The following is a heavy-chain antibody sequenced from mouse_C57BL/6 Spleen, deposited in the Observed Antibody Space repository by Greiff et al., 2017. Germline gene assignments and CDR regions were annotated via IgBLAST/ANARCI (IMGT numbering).Heavy chain of an antibody. CDR3: ARDGDYYGSSGYFDV. Sequence: EVKLMESGGGLVQSGRSLRLSCATSGFTFSDFYMEWVRQAPGKGLEWIAASRNKANDYTTEYSASVKGRFIVSRDTSQSILYLQMNALRAEDTAIYYCARDGDYYGSSGYFDVWGTGTTVTVSS. D-gene: IGHD1-1*01. J-gene: IGHJ1*03. CDR1: GFTFSDFY. V-gene: IGHV7-1*01. CDR2: SRNKANDYTT.